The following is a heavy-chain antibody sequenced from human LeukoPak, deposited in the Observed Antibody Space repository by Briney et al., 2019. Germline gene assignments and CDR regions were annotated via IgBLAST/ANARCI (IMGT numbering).Heavy chain of an antibody. J-gene: IGHJ6*02. CDR2: LSAYNGNT. CDR3: ARVRWGYYYYGMDV. CDR1: GYTFTSYG. V-gene: IGHV1-18*01. D-gene: IGHD4-23*01. Sequence: GASVKVSCKASGYTFTSYGISWVRQAPGQGLEWMGWLSAYNGNTNYAQKLQGRVTMTTDTSTSTAYMELRSLRSDDTAVYYCARVRWGYYYYGMDVWGQGTTVTVSS.